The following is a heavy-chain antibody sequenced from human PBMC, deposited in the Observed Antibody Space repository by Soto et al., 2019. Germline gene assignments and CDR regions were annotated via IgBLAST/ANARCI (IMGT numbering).Heavy chain of an antibody. Sequence: SETLSLTCAVSGVSISSSNWWSWVRQPPGKGLEWIGEIYHSGSTNYNPSLKSRVTISVDKSKNQFSLKLSSVTAADTAVYYCARDGLPDTAMVTTPNYYYYGMDVWGQGTTVTVSS. D-gene: IGHD5-18*01. J-gene: IGHJ6*02. CDR3: ARDGLPDTAMVTTPNYYYYGMDV. CDR1: GVSISSSNW. V-gene: IGHV4-4*02. CDR2: IYHSGST.